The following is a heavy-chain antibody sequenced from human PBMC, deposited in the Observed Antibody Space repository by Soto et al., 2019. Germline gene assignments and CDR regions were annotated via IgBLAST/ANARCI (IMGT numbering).Heavy chain of an antibody. CDR1: GGSISSGGYY. CDR3: ARTDYGDYAGYFDY. CDR2: IYYSGST. J-gene: IGHJ4*02. V-gene: IGHV4-31*03. Sequence: QVQLQESGPGLVKPSQTLSLTCTVSGGSISSGGYYWSWIRQHPGKGLEWIGYIYYSGSTYYNPSLKIRVTXXVXTXXNQFSLKLSSVTAADTAVYYCARTDYGDYAGYFDYWGQGTLVTVSS. D-gene: IGHD4-17*01.